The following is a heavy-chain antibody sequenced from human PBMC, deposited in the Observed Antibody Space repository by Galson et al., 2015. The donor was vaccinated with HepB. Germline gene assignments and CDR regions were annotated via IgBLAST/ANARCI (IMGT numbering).Heavy chain of an antibody. V-gene: IGHV3-23*01. Sequence: SLRLSCAASGFTFSSYAMNWVRQAPGKGPEWVSGISAGGHNTHYVDSVKGRFTISRDDSKNTLFLQMNSLRAEDTAVYHCAKWYRGDYECSAVGYWGQGTLVTVSS. CDR1: GFTFSSYA. D-gene: IGHD1-26*01. CDR2: ISAGGHNT. CDR3: AKWYRGDYECSAVGY. J-gene: IGHJ4*02.